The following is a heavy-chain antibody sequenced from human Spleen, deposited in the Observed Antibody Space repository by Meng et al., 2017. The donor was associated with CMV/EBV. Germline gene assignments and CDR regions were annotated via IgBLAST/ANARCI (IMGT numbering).Heavy chain of an antibody. V-gene: IGHV4-34*01. Sequence: LYGGHFSGYYWSWIRQPPGKGLEWIGEINHSGSTNYNPSLKSRVTISVDPSKNQFSLKLISVTAADTAVYYCARQQLPYYYYGMDVWGQGTTVTVSS. D-gene: IGHD6-13*01. J-gene: IGHJ6*02. CDR2: INHSGST. CDR1: GGHFSGYY. CDR3: ARQQLPYYYYGMDV.